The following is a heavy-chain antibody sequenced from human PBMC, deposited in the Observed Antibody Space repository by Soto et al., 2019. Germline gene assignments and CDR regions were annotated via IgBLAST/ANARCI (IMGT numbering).Heavy chain of an antibody. CDR3: TKGRYSGAYYPGY. J-gene: IGHJ4*02. CDR1: GFTFSSHA. Sequence: PGGSLRLSCAASGFTFSSHAMNWVRQAPGKGLEWVSAISGSGVNTYYADSVKGRFTISRDKSKNTLYLQMSSLRAEDMAVYYCTKGRYSGAYYPGYWGQGTLVTVSS. V-gene: IGHV3-23*01. D-gene: IGHD4-4*01. CDR2: ISGSGVNT.